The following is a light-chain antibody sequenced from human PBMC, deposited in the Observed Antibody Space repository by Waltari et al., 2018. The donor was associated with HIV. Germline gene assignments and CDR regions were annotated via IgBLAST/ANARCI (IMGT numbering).Light chain of an antibody. CDR1: SSDVGGYNY. CDR3: CSYSGSYTYV. V-gene: IGLV2-11*01. Sequence: QSALTQPRSVSGSPGQSVTISCTGTSSDVGGYNYVSWYQQHPGKAPKLGIFDVSKRAQGDPDRFSGSKSANTSYVTHSGIQAKDEAEYYRCSYSGSYTYVFGTGTKVTV. CDR2: DVS. J-gene: IGLJ1*01.